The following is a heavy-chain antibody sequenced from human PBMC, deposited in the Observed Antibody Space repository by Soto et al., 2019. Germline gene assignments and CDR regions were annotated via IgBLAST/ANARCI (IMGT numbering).Heavy chain of an antibody. Sequence: EVQVLESGGGLVQPGGSLRLSCAATGFTFSDFAMSWVRQAPGEGLEWVSRIYGGGNGPHYADAVKSRVTISRDNSKNTLYLQLNSLRAEDTAVYYCAKMEGMDPWAYSFDYWGQGTVVTVSS. CDR3: AKMEGMDPWAYSFDY. D-gene: IGHD2-2*03. CDR1: GFTFSDFA. CDR2: IYGGGNGP. V-gene: IGHV3-23*01. J-gene: IGHJ4*02.